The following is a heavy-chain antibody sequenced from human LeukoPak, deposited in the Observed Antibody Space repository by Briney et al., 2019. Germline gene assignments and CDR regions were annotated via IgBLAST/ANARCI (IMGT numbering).Heavy chain of an antibody. CDR3: ARESRASSGWSLGVFDY. D-gene: IGHD6-19*01. V-gene: IGHV1-18*01. J-gene: IGHJ4*02. CDR1: GYSSTNYG. CDR2: IHIYRGNT. Sequence: ASVKVSCKASGYSSTNYGISWVRQAPGQGLEWMGRIHIYRGNTNYAQKFQGRVTMTTDTSTSTVYMEVRGLRSEDTAVYYCARESRASSGWSLGVFDYWGQGTLVTVSS.